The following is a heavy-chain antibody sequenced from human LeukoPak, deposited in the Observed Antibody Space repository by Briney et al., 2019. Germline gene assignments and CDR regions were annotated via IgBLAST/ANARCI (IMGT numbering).Heavy chain of an antibody. CDR3: ARVGSTWSYFDY. J-gene: IGHJ4*02. V-gene: IGHV3-21*01. D-gene: IGHD6-13*01. Sequence: SGGSLRLSCAASGFTFSSYSMNWVRQAPGKGLEWVPFMSGSSNYIYYADSVKGRFTISRDNAKNSLYLQMNRLRAEDTAVYYCARVGSTWSYFDYWGQGTLVTVSS. CDR1: GFTFSSYS. CDR2: MSGSSNYI.